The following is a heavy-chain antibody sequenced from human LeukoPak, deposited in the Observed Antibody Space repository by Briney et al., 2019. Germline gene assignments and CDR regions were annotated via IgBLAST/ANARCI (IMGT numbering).Heavy chain of an antibody. J-gene: IGHJ3*02. V-gene: IGHV4-61*02. CDR3: ARAIVVVPAANDAFDI. D-gene: IGHD2-2*01. CDR1: GGSISSGSYY. CDR2: IYTSGST. Sequence: TLSLTCTVSGGSISSGSYYWSWIRQPAGKGLEGIGRIYTSGSTNYNPSLKSRVTISVNTSKNQFSLKLSSVTAADTAVYYCARAIVVVPAANDAFDIWGQGTMVTVSS.